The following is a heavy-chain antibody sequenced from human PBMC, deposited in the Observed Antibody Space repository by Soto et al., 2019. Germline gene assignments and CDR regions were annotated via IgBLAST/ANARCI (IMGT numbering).Heavy chain of an antibody. J-gene: IGHJ3*02. CDR2: IIPILSTP. CDR1: GGTFSTSA. D-gene: IGHD3-10*01. CDR3: AAVWFGELFAFDT. V-gene: IGHV1-69*13. Sequence: SVKVSCKASGGTFSTSAFSWVRQAPGQGLEWMGGIIPILSTPDYAQKFQGRVTITGDESTSTVYTELSSLRSEDTAVYYCAAVWFGELFAFDTWGQGTMVTVSS.